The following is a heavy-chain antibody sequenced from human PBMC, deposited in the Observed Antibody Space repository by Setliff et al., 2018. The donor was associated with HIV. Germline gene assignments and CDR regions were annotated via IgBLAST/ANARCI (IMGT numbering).Heavy chain of an antibody. J-gene: IGHJ2*01. D-gene: IGHD5-12*01. CDR1: GGSLNNYA. CDR2: IIPIFGTT. Sequence: SVKVSCKASGGSLNNYAISWVRQAPGQGLEWMGGIIPIFGTTTYARKFQDRVTITTDESTTAFYMELSSLRSEDTALYFGARDLNDRWLQQYWFFDLWGRGTQVTVSS. V-gene: IGHV1-69*05. CDR3: ARDLNDRWLQQYWFFDL.